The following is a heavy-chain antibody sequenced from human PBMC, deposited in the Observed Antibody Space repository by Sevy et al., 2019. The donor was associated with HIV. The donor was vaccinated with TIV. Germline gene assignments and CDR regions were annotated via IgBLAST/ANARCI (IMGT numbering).Heavy chain of an antibody. CDR3: QVGWTLYSSLDY. CDR2: INPNSGGA. J-gene: IGHJ4*02. Sequence: ASVKVSCKASGYTFTGYYMHWVRQAPGQGLEWMGWINPNSGGANYAQKFQGRVTMTRDTSISTAYMELSRLRSDDTAVYYCQVGWTLYSSLDYWGQGTLVTVSS. CDR1: GYTFTGYY. D-gene: IGHD5-18*01. V-gene: IGHV1-2*02.